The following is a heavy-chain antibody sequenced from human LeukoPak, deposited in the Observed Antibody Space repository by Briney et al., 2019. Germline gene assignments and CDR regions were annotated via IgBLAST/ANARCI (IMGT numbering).Heavy chain of an antibody. V-gene: IGHV1-18*04. Sequence: ASVKVSCKASAYRFTSYGINWVRQAPGQGLEWMGWISPYNGHTNYAQKFQGRVTMTTGTSTTTASMEVRSLRSDDTAVYYCARDGDGSSRYFHHWGRGTLVTVSS. D-gene: IGHD6-6*01. J-gene: IGHJ1*01. CDR1: AYRFTSYG. CDR3: ARDGDGSSRYFHH. CDR2: ISPYNGHT.